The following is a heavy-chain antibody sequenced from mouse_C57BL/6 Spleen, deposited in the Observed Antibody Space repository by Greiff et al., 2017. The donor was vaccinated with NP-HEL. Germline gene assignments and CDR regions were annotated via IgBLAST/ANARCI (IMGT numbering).Heavy chain of an antibody. J-gene: IGHJ3*01. Sequence: QVQLQQPGAELVKPGASVKLSCKASGYTFTSYWMHWVKQRPGRGLERIGRIDPNSGGTKYNEKFKSKATLTVDKPSSTAYMQLSSLTSEDSAVYYCAREGYDYSWFAYWGQGTLVTVSA. CDR1: GYTFTSYW. CDR2: IDPNSGGT. D-gene: IGHD2-4*01. V-gene: IGHV1-72*01. CDR3: AREGYDYSWFAY.